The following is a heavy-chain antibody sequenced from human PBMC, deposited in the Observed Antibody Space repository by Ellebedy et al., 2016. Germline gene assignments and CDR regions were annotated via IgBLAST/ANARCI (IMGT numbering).Heavy chain of an antibody. J-gene: IGHJ4*02. D-gene: IGHD4-23*01. CDR3: ARTTVVTGALGFDY. CDR2: IYYSGST. CDR1: GGSISSYY. Sequence: SETLSLXXTVSGGSISSYYWSWIRQPPGKGLEWIGYIYYSGSTNYNPSLKSRVTISVDTSKNQFSLKLSSVTAADTAVYYCARTTVVTGALGFDYWGQGTLVTVSS. V-gene: IGHV4-59*08.